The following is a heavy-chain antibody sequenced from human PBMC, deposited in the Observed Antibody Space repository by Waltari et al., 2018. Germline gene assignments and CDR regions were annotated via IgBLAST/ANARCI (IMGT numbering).Heavy chain of an antibody. Sequence: QVTLRESGPALVTPTQTLTLPCTFSGFPLSPSGMCVRCIRQPPGKALEWLARIDWDDDKYYSTSLKTRLTISKDTSKNQVVLTMTNMDPVDTATYYCARIRLDTAMVTGYFDYWGQGTLVTVSS. J-gene: IGHJ4*02. D-gene: IGHD5-18*01. CDR3: ARIRLDTAMVTGYFDY. CDR1: GFPLSPSGMC. CDR2: IDWDDDK. V-gene: IGHV2-70*15.